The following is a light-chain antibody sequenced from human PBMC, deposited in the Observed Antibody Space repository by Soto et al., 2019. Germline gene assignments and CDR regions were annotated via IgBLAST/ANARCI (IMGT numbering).Light chain of an antibody. CDR3: QQYGNSPT. J-gene: IGKJ4*01. CDR2: GAS. Sequence: DIVLTQSPATLSVSSEERATLSCRASQSVSSRYIAWYQLNPGQPPRLLIYGASGRATGIPDRFSGSGSGTDFTLTISRLEPEDFALYYCQQYGNSPTFGGGTKVDIK. V-gene: IGKV3-20*01. CDR1: QSVSSRY.